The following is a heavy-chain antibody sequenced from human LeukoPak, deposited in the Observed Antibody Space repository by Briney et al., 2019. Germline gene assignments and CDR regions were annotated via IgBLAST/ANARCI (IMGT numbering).Heavy chain of an antibody. J-gene: IGHJ5*02. CDR3: ARDNEYGSGSIS. CDR2: ITISSGYI. V-gene: IGHV3-21*01. CDR1: GFTFNSYT. Sequence: PGGSLRLSCAASGFTFNSYTMSWVRQAPGEGLEWVSSITISSGYIYYADSVKGRFTITRDNAKNSLYLQMNSLRAEDTAVYYCARDNEYGSGSISWGQGTLVTVSS. D-gene: IGHD3-10*01.